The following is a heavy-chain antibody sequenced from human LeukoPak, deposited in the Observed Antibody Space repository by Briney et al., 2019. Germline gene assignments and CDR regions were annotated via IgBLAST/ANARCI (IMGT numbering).Heavy chain of an antibody. D-gene: IGHD2-15*01. Sequence: PSETLSLTCAVYGGSFSGYYWSWIRQPPGKGLEWIGEINHSGSTNYNPSLKSRVTISVDTSKNQFSLKLSSVTAADTAVYYCARLGVAAGLDYWGQGTLVTVSS. CDR3: ARLGVAAGLDY. V-gene: IGHV4-34*01. CDR1: GGSFSGYY. J-gene: IGHJ4*02. CDR2: INHSGST.